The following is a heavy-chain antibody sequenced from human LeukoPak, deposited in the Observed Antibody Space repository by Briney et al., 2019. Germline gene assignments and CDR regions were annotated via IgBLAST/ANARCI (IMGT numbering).Heavy chain of an antibody. CDR2: IYSGGNT. CDR1: GFTVSYNY. CDR3: TREGGPLTASPAVSDY. Sequence: GGSLRLSCAASGFTVSYNYMSWVRQAPGKGLEWVSVIYSGGNTYYADSVKGRFTISRDNSKNTLYLQMNSLRAEDTAVYYCTREGGPLTASPAVSDYWGQGTLVTVSS. J-gene: IGHJ4*02. V-gene: IGHV3-66*01. D-gene: IGHD2-2*01.